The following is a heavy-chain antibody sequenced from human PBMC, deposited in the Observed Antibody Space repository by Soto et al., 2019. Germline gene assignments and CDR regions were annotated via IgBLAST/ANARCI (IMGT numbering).Heavy chain of an antibody. J-gene: IGHJ4*02. Sequence: PGGSLRLSCAASEFTVSSTYMSWVRQAPGKGLEWISIIYSGGSTFYADSVKGRFTISRDNSKNTLYLQMNSLRAEDTAVYYCARGVPITPGTFDYRGQGTLVTVSS. D-gene: IGHD5-12*01. CDR1: EFTVSSTY. V-gene: IGHV3-53*01. CDR3: ARGVPITPGTFDY. CDR2: IYSGGST.